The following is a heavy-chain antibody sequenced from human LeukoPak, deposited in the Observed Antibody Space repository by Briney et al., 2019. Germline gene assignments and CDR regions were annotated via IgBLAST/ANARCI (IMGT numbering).Heavy chain of an antibody. CDR2: INPNSGGT. J-gene: IGHJ4*02. CDR1: GYTFTGHY. V-gene: IGHV1-2*02. CDR3: ARGALEGSDS. D-gene: IGHD1-1*01. Sequence: ASVKVSCKASGYTFTGHYTHWVRQAPGQGLEWMGWINPNSGGTNYAQRFQGRVTVTRDTSISTAYMELSRLTCDDTAVYYCARGALEGSDSWRQRTLVTVSS.